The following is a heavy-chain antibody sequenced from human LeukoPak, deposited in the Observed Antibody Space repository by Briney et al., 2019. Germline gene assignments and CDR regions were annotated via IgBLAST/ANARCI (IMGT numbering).Heavy chain of an antibody. V-gene: IGHV1-2*04. D-gene: IGHD2-2*01. CDR3: AMVDCSSTSCYDYFDY. J-gene: IGHJ4*02. CDR2: SKPISGGT. CDR1: GYTFTGFY. Sequence: ASVKASCKASGYTFTGFYMHWVRQAPGQGLEWMGWSKPISGGTNKEQKCKACVTMTRDTSISTAYMELSRLRSDDTAVYYCAMVDCSSTSCYDYFDYWGQGTLVTVSS.